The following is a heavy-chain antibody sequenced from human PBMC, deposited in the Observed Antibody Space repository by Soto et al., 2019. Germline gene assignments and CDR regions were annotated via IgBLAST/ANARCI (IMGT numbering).Heavy chain of an antibody. D-gene: IGHD6-19*01. Sequence: EVQLLGSGGGLVQPGGSLRLSCSASGFTFDTFDMSWVRQAPGKGLEWVSAIIGHNGRTYYADYVTGRFTIPKDNSNKTLYLQMHSLRVEDTAIYYCTKGAWLDDFCGQGVLVTVSS. CDR3: TKGAWLDDF. J-gene: IGHJ4*02. CDR1: GFTFDTFD. CDR2: IIGHNGRT. V-gene: IGHV3-23*01.